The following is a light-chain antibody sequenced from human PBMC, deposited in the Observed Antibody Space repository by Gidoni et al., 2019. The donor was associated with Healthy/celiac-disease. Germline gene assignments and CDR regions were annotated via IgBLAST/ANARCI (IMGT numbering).Light chain of an antibody. Sequence: DIQMTQSPSSLSSSVVDRVTITCRASQSSSSYVHWYQQKPGKAPKLLIYAASSLQSGVPSRFSGSGSGTDFTLTISSLQPEDFATYYCQQSYSTPRTFGQGTKLEIK. V-gene: IGKV1-39*01. J-gene: IGKJ2*01. CDR1: QSSSSY. CDR2: AAS. CDR3: QQSYSTPRT.